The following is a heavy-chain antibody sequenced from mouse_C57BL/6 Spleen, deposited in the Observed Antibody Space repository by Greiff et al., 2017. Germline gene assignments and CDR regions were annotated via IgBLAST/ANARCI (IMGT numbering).Heavy chain of an antibody. D-gene: IGHD2-1*01. CDR2: IDPADSYT. CDR1: GYTFTSYW. Sequence: VQLQQPGAELVKPGASVKLSCKSSGYTFTSYWMQWVKQRPGQGLEWIGEIDPADSYTNYNQKFKGKATLTVDTSSSTAYMQLSSLTSEDSAVYYCARPDGNYYYFDYWGQGTTLTVSS. CDR3: ARPDGNYYYFDY. V-gene: IGHV1-50*01. J-gene: IGHJ2*01.